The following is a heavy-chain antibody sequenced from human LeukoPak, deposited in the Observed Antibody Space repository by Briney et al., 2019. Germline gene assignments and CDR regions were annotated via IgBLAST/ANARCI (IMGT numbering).Heavy chain of an antibody. CDR3: ARVTREAARYWYFDL. V-gene: IGHV3-48*04. J-gene: IGHJ2*01. D-gene: IGHD6-6*01. Sequence: GGSLRLSCAASGFTFNKYWMTWVRQAPGKGLEWVSYISSSGSTIYYADSVKGRFTISRDNAKNSLYLQMNSLRAEDTAVYYCARVTREAARYWYFDLWGRGTLVTVSS. CDR1: GFTFNKYW. CDR2: ISSSGSTI.